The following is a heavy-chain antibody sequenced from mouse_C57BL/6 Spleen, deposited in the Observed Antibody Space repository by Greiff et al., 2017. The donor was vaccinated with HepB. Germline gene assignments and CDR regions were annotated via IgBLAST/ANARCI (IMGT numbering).Heavy chain of an antibody. V-gene: IGHV5-9*01. CDR3: ARHDYDYDEGYFDY. Sequence: EVQVVESGGGLVKPGGSLKLSCAASGFTFSSYTMSWVRQTPEKRLEWVATISGGGGNTYYPDSVKGRFTISRDNAKNTLYLQMSSLRSEDTALYYCARHDYDYDEGYFDYWGQGTTLTVSS. J-gene: IGHJ2*01. CDR2: ISGGGGNT. D-gene: IGHD2-4*01. CDR1: GFTFSSYT.